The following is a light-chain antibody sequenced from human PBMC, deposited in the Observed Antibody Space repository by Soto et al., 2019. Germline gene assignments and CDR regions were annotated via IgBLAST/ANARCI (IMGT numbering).Light chain of an antibody. CDR1: QSLGGN. CDR3: QQYVSSPRT. CDR2: RAS. Sequence: EIVMTQSPATLAGSPGETVTLSCRASQSLGGNLAWYQQKPGQAPRLLIFRASSRATGIPDRFSGSESGTDFTLTISSLEPEDFAVYYCQQYVSSPRTFGQGTKVDIK. V-gene: IGKV3-20*01. J-gene: IGKJ1*01.